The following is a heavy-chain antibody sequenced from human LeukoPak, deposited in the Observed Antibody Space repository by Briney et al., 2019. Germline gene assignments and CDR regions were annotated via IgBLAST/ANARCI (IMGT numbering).Heavy chain of an antibody. D-gene: IGHD2-2*01. V-gene: IGHV4-34*01. CDR1: GGSFSGYY. J-gene: IGHJ4*02. CDR2: INHSGST. CDR3: ASGGRLGYCSSTSCYRNYKFDY. Sequence: PSETLSLTCAVYGGSFSGYYWSWIRQPPGKGLEWIGEINHSGSTNYNPSLKSRVTISVDTSKNQFSLKLSSVTAAETAVYYCASGGRLGYCSSTSCYRNYKFDYWGQGTLVTVSS.